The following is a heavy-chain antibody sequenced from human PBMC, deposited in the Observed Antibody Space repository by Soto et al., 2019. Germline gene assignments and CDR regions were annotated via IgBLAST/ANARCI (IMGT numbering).Heavy chain of an antibody. D-gene: IGHD6-25*01. V-gene: IGHV3-21*01. CDR3: ARRRKRTYYFDY. CDR1: GFTFSSYS. Sequence: EVQLVESGGGLVKPGGSLRLSCAASGFTFSSYSMNWVRQAPGKGLEWVSSISSSSSYIYYADSVKGRFTISRDNAKNSLYLQMNSLRAEDTAVYYCARRRKRTYYFDYWGQGTLVTVSS. CDR2: ISSSSSYI. J-gene: IGHJ4*02.